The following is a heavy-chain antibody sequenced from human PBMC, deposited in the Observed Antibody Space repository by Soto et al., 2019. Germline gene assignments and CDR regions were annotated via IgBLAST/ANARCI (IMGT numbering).Heavy chain of an antibody. CDR1: GFTFSSYA. Sequence: EVQLLESGGGLVQPGGSLRLSCAASGFTFSSYAMSWVRQAPGKGLEWVSAISGSGGSTYYADSVKGRFTISRDNSNNTLYLQMNSLRAEDTAVYYCASKPGSRRGLSNYYFDYWGQGTLVTVSS. CDR3: ASKPGSRRGLSNYYFDY. V-gene: IGHV3-23*01. J-gene: IGHJ4*02. CDR2: ISGSGGST.